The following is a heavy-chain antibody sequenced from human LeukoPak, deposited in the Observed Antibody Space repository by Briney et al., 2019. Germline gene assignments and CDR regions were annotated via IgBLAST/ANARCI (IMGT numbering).Heavy chain of an antibody. Sequence: GGSLRLSCAASGFTFSSYAMSWVRQAPGKGLDWVSAISGSGGSTYYADSVKGRFTISRDNSKNTLYLQMNSLRAEDTAVYYCAKSVGSSSWSRGDYWGQGTLVTVSS. CDR2: ISGSGGST. CDR3: AKSVGSSSWSRGDY. J-gene: IGHJ4*02. D-gene: IGHD6-13*01. V-gene: IGHV3-23*01. CDR1: GFTFSSYA.